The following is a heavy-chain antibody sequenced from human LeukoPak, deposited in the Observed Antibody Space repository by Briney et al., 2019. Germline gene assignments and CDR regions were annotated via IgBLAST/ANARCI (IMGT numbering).Heavy chain of an antibody. CDR3: AKGAIVVVPAAMPGYFDY. Sequence: PGGSLRLSCAASGFTFSSYAMSWVRQAPGKGLEWVSAISGSGGSTYYADSVKGRFTISRDNSKNTLYLQMNSLRAKDTAVYYCAKGAIVVVPAAMPGYFDYWGQGTLVTVSS. D-gene: IGHD2-2*01. V-gene: IGHV3-23*01. CDR2: ISGSGGST. CDR1: GFTFSSYA. J-gene: IGHJ4*02.